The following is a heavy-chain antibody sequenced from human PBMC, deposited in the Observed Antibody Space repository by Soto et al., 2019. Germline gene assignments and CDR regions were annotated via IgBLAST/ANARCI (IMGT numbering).Heavy chain of an antibody. CDR2: VYFSGNT. CDR3: GSVRPSGYVLS. D-gene: IGHD6-25*01. V-gene: IGHV4-59*01. CDR1: GGSLSSYY. J-gene: IGHJ5*02. Sequence: PSETLSLTCTVSGGSLSSYYWTWIRQSPGKGLEWIGYVYFSGNTNYNPSLKSRVTISIDTSENQFSLRLASVTAADTAFYYCGSVRPSGYVLSWGQGTLVTVSS.